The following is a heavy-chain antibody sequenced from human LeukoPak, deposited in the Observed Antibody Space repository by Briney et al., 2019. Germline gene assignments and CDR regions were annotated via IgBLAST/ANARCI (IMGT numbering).Heavy chain of an antibody. CDR2: ISAYNGNT. V-gene: IGHV1-18*01. Sequence: ASVKVSCKASGYTFTSYGISWVRQAPGQGLEWMGWISAYNGNTNYAQKLQGRVTMTTDTSTSTAYMELRSLRFDDTAVYYCARDVRPDTAMGLFDYWGQGTLVTVSS. D-gene: IGHD5-18*01. CDR3: ARDVRPDTAMGLFDY. J-gene: IGHJ4*02. CDR1: GYTFTSYG.